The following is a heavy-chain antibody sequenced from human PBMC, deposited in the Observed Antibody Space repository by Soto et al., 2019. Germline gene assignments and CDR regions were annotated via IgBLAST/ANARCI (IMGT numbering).Heavy chain of an antibody. J-gene: IGHJ6*02. D-gene: IGHD2-8*01. CDR1: GYSFTDYH. CDR3: ARGDSTDCSNGVCSFFYNHDMDV. V-gene: IGHV1-2*04. Sequence: ASVKVSRKASGYSFTDYHIHWVRQAPGQGLEWLGRINPKSGGTSTAQKFQGWVTMTTDTSISTASMELTRLTSDDTAIYYCARGDSTDCSNGVCSFFYNHDMDVWGQGTTVTVSS. CDR2: INPKSGGT.